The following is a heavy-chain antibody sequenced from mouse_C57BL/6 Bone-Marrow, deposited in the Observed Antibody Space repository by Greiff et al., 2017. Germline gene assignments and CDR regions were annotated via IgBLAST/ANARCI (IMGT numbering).Heavy chain of an antibody. Sequence: VQLQQSGAELVKPGASVKLSCTASGFNIKDYYMHWVKQRTEQGREWIGRIDPEDGETKYAPTFQGKATITADTSSNTAYLQLSSLTSEDTAVYYCARDWFYAMDYWGQGTSVTVSS. CDR3: ARDWFYAMDY. J-gene: IGHJ4*01. D-gene: IGHD2-2*01. CDR2: IDPEDGET. CDR1: GFNIKDYY. V-gene: IGHV14-2*01.